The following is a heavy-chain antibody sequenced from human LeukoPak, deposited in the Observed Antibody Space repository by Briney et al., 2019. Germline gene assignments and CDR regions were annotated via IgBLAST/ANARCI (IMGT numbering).Heavy chain of an antibody. CDR3: ARGSLLWFGGVGY. Sequence: PSQTLSLTCAVYGGSFSGYYWSWIRQPPGKGLEWIGEINHSGSTNYNPSLKSRVTISVDTSKNQFSLKLSSVTAADTAVYYCARGSLLWFGGVGYWGQGTLVTVSS. CDR1: GGSFSGYY. V-gene: IGHV4-34*01. D-gene: IGHD3-10*01. J-gene: IGHJ4*02. CDR2: INHSGST.